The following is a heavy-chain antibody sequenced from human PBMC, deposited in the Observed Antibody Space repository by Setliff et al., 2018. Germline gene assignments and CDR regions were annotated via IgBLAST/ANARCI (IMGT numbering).Heavy chain of an antibody. CDR3: AKPQVELRWGFES. J-gene: IGHJ4*02. V-gene: IGHV3-23*01. CDR1: GFSFSNFA. Sequence: PGGSLRLSCTASGFSFSNFAMSWVRQSPGKGLEWVSGISGSGTSTNLAGSVKGRFTISRDNFENTLYLHMTSLRAEDTAVYYCAKPQVELRWGFESWGQGTPVTVSS. CDR2: ISGSGTST. D-gene: IGHD1-7*01.